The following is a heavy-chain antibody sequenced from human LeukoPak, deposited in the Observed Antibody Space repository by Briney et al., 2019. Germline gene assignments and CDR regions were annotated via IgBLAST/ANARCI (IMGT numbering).Heavy chain of an antibody. CDR1: GFTFSSYA. CDR3: AKDDDYYGFFSY. D-gene: IGHD1-26*01. Sequence: GGSLRLSCAASGFTFSSYAMSWVRQAPGKGLEWVSAISGSGGSTYYADSVKGRFTISRGNSKNTLHLQMNSLRAEDTAVYYCAKDDDYYGFFSYWGQGTLVTVSS. J-gene: IGHJ4*02. V-gene: IGHV3-23*01. CDR2: ISGSGGST.